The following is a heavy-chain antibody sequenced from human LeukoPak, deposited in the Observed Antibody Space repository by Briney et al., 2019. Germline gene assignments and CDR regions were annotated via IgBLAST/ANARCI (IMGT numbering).Heavy chain of an antibody. J-gene: IGHJ6*04. CDR2: INAGNGNT. V-gene: IGHV1-3*01. CDR1: GYTFTSYA. Sequence: GASVTVFCKASGYTFTSYAIQWVRQAPGQRLEWMGWINAGNGNTEYSQNFQGRVTITRDTSASTAYMDLSSLRSEDTAVYYCARGGSYYYGSGSPNRYYYGMDVWGKGTTVTVSS. CDR3: ARGGSYYYGSGSPNRYYYGMDV. D-gene: IGHD3-10*01.